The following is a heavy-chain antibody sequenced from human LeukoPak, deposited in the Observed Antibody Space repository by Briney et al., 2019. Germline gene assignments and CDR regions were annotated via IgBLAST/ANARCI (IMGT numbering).Heavy chain of an antibody. Sequence: GGSLRLSCAASGFTFSTYLMAWARQAPGKGLEWVANIKGDESAKHQADSVKGRFTISRDNAQNSVYLQMSSLRGEDTAVYYCARDVGGSLDYWGQGTLVTVSS. J-gene: IGHJ4*02. CDR2: IKGDESAK. CDR3: ARDVGGSLDY. V-gene: IGHV3-7*01. D-gene: IGHD1-26*01. CDR1: GFTFSTYL.